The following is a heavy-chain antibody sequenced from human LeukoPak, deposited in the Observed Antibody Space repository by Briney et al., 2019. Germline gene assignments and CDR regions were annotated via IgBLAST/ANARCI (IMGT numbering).Heavy chain of an antibody. D-gene: IGHD5-18*01. CDR3: ARDKRHSYGRYFAH. CDR2: MQSTGNS. V-gene: IGHV4-59*01. CDR1: GDPIISYH. Sequence: SETLSLTCSVFGDPIISYHWNCIGKPPGKGLEWIAYMQSTGNSQYNPSLKSRVAMSVDTSKNQVVLNLSSVTAADTAVYYCARDKRHSYGRYFAHWGQGMLVAVSS. J-gene: IGHJ4*02.